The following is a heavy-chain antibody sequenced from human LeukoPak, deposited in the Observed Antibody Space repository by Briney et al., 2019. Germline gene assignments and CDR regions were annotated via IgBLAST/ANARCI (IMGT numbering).Heavy chain of an antibody. CDR1: GGSISSYY. CDR2: IYTSGST. V-gene: IGHV4-4*07. D-gene: IGHD3-22*01. J-gene: IGHJ4*02. CDR3: ARDYSAGRGYYDY. Sequence: SETLSLTCTVSGGSISSYYWNWIRQPAGKGLEWIGRIYTSGSTSYNPSLKSRVTMSVDTSKNQFSPKLTSVTAADTAVYYCARDYSAGRGYYDYWGQGTLVTVSS.